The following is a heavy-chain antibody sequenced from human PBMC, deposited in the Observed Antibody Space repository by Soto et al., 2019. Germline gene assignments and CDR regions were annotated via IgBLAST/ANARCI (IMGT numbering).Heavy chain of an antibody. CDR1: GDSVSSNSVA. Sequence: PSQTLSFTCAISGDSVSSNSVAWNWIRQSPSRGLEWLGRTYYRSKWYNDYAVSVKSRITINPDTSKNQFSRQLKSVTPEDTAVYYCAREEVVVEPAAIPRYYYYGMDVWGQGTTVTVSS. J-gene: IGHJ6*02. V-gene: IGHV6-1*01. CDR3: AREEVVVEPAAIPRYYYYGMDV. CDR2: TYYRSKWYN. D-gene: IGHD2-2*02.